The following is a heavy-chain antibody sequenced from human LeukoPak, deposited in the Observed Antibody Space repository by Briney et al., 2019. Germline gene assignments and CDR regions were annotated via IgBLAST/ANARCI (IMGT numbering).Heavy chain of an antibody. J-gene: IGHJ4*02. CDR2: ISWNSGSI. CDR1: GFTFDDYA. CDR3: AKDRGYSGSHYPYYFDY. V-gene: IGHV3-9*01. Sequence: PGRSLRLSCAASGFTFDDYAMHWVRHAPGKGLEWVSGISWNSGSIGYADSVKGRFTISRDNAKNSLYLQMNSLRAEDTALYYCAKDRGYSGSHYPYYFDYWGQGTLVTVSS. D-gene: IGHD1-26*01.